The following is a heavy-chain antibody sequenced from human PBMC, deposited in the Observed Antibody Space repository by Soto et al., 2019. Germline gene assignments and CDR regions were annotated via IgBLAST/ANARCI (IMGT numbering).Heavy chain of an antibody. Sequence: GESLKISCKGSGYSFTNYWIGWVRQMPGKGLGWMGIIYPGYSDTRYSPSFQGQVTISADKSISTAYLQWSSLKASDTAMYYCARQRKNDYGDYVVFDYWGQGTLVTVSS. J-gene: IGHJ4*02. CDR2: IYPGYSDT. V-gene: IGHV5-51*01. D-gene: IGHD4-17*01. CDR1: GYSFTNYW. CDR3: ARQRKNDYGDYVVFDY.